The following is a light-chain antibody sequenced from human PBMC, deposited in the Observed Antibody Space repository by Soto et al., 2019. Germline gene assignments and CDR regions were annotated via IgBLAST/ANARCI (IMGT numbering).Light chain of an antibody. Sequence: DIHMTQSPASLSASVLDRVTITWRASQSISSYLNWYEHKPGKAPKLLIYAASSLQSGVPSRFSGSGSGTDFTLTISSMQTEDFETYYCQQSYSNSWTFGHGTKVDIK. CDR2: AAS. J-gene: IGKJ1*01. V-gene: IGKV1-39*01. CDR1: QSISSY. CDR3: QQSYSNSWT.